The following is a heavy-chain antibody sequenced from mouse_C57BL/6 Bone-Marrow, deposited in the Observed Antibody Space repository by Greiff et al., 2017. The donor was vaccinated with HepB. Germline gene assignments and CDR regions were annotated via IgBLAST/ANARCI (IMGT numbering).Heavy chain of an antibody. J-gene: IGHJ4*01. V-gene: IGHV1-80*01. Sequence: VKLQESGAELVKPGASVKISCKASGYAFSSYWMNWVKQRPGKGLEWIGQIYPGDGDTNYNGKFKGKATLTADKSSSTAYMQLSSLTSEDSAVYFCARWPIYYYGSSYVGDYAMDYWGQGTSVTVSS. CDR2: IYPGDGDT. CDR3: ARWPIYYYGSSYVGDYAMDY. CDR1: GYAFSSYW. D-gene: IGHD1-1*01.